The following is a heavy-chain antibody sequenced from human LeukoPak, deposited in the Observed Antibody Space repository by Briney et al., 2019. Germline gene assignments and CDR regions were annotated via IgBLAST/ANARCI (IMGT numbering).Heavy chain of an antibody. CDR1: GYAFTIYY. D-gene: IGHD6-13*01. V-gene: IGHV1-46*01. J-gene: IGHJ4*02. CDR2: INLRGGST. CDR3: ERSRPPYSSSPGNYFDY. Sequence: ASVKVSCKASGYAFTIYYTHWVRQPPAQGLGWVGIINLRGGSTSYAQKFQGKVPLTRATSTTTVYMELSSLRSEDPAVYYCERSRPPYSSSPGNYFDYWGQGAPVTASS.